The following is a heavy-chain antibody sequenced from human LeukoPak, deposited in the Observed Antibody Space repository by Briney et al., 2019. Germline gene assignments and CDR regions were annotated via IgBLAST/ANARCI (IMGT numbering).Heavy chain of an antibody. V-gene: IGHV4-59*01. J-gene: IGHJ6*03. CDR1: GGSISRYY. D-gene: IGHD3-16*01. CDR3: ARETSQKGAHYMDV. CDR2: IYYSGST. Sequence: SETLSLTCTVSGGSISRYYWSWIRQPPGKGLEWIGYIYYSGSTNYNPSLKSRVTISVDTSKNQFSLKLSSVTAADTAVYYCARETSQKGAHYMDVWGKGTTVTISS.